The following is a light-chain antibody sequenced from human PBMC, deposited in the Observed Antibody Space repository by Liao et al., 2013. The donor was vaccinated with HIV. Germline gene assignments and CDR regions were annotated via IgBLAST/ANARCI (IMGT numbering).Light chain of an antibody. J-gene: IGLJ1*01. CDR3: QVWDSSTSFV. CDR1: KVGDKY. Sequence: SYELSQPPSVSVSPGQTATITCSGDKVGDKYASWYQRKPGQSPEVVIYEDSRRPSGIPERFSGSNSGDTATLTISGTQAMDEADYFCQVWDSSTSFVFGSGTKLTVL. CDR2: EDS. V-gene: IGLV3-1*01.